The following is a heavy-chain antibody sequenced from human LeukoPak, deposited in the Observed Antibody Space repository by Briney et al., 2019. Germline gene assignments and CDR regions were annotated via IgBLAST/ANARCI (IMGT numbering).Heavy chain of an antibody. V-gene: IGHV4-39*01. CDR1: GGSISNSSYY. CDR2: IYYSGST. Sequence: SETLSLTCTVSGGSISNSSYYWGWIRQPPGKGLEWIGSIYYSGSTYYNPSLKSRVTISVDTSKNQFSLKLSSVTAADTAVYYCATSRRYYYYGMDVWGQGTTVTVSS. CDR3: ATSRRYYYYGMDV. J-gene: IGHJ6*02. D-gene: IGHD1-1*01.